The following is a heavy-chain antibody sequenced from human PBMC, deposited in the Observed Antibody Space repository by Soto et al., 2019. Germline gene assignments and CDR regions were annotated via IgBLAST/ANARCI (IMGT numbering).Heavy chain of an antibody. Sequence: VKVSCKASGYTFTTYDISWVRQATGQGLEWMGWMNPYSGNTGYAQKFQGRVTVTRNTTISTVYMELSGLRPDDTAVYYCARRKERSGPHYFDYWGQGSQVTVSS. J-gene: IGHJ4*02. D-gene: IGHD6-25*01. CDR1: GYTFTTYD. CDR2: MNPYSGNT. V-gene: IGHV1-8*01. CDR3: ARRKERSGPHYFDY.